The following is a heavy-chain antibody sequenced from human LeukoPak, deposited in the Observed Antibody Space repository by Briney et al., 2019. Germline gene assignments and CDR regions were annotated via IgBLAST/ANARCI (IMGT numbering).Heavy chain of an antibody. V-gene: IGHV4-4*07. CDR1: GDSISSYY. CDR3: ARDCNNWYFDL. J-gene: IGHJ2*01. CDR2: INPSGSA. Sequence: SETLSLTCDVSGDSISSYYWSWIRQPAGKGLEWLGRINPSGSANYNPSLKSRGTMSVDTSKNQFSLRLSSVTAADTAVYFCARDCNNWYFDLWGRGTLVTVSS.